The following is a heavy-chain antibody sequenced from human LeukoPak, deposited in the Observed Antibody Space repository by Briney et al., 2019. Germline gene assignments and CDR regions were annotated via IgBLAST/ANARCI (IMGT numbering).Heavy chain of an antibody. CDR1: GSTFSSYA. CDR2: VSSSGGST. J-gene: IGHJ4*02. Sequence: GGSLRLSCAASGSTFSSYAMSWVRQAPGKGLEWVSVVSSSGGSTYYADTVKGRFTISRDNSKNTLYLQMNSLRAEDTAVYYCAKDRDIVVVPAATDYWGQGTLVTVSS. CDR3: AKDRDIVVVPAATDY. D-gene: IGHD2-2*01. V-gene: IGHV3-23*01.